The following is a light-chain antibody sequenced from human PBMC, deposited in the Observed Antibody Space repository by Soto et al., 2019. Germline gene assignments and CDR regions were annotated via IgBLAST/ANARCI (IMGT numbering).Light chain of an antibody. J-gene: IGLJ1*01. V-gene: IGLV2-23*02. Sequence: QSVLNQPASVSGSPGQSIPISCTGTSSDVGSYNLVSWYQQHPGKAPKLMIYEVSKRPSGVSNRFSGSKSGNTASLTISGLQAEDEADYYCCSYAGSSTPSYVFGTGTKVTVL. CDR1: SSDVGSYNL. CDR2: EVS. CDR3: CSYAGSSTPSYV.